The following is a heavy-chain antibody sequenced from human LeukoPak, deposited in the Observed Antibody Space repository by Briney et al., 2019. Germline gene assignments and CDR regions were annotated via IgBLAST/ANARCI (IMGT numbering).Heavy chain of an antibody. Sequence: SETLSLTCTVSGGSISSYHWSWIRQPPGKGLEWIGNMYYSGSTNYNPSLRSRVTISVDTSKNQFSLKLSSVTAADTAVYYCARAMGAEDYGDYVLDYWGQGTLVTVSS. CDR1: GGSISSYH. CDR2: MYYSGST. CDR3: ARAMGAEDYGDYVLDY. V-gene: IGHV4-59*12. D-gene: IGHD4-17*01. J-gene: IGHJ4*02.